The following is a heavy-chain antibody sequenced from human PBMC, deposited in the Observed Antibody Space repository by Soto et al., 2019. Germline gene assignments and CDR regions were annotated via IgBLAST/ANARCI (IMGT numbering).Heavy chain of an antibody. CDR3: ARHILITILGHYYGMDV. CDR2: IIGSGGSA. Sequence: EVRLLESGGGLVQPGGPLRLSCAASGFTFSSYAMRWVRQASGKGLEWVSTIIGSGGSANYADSVKGRFTISRDSSMNTLYLQMNSLRADDTAVYYCARHILITILGHYYGMDVWGQGTTVTVSS. CDR1: GFTFSSYA. D-gene: IGHD3-9*01. J-gene: IGHJ6*01. V-gene: IGHV3-23*01.